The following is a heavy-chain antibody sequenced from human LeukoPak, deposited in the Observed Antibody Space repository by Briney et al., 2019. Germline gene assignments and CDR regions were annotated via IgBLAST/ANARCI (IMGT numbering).Heavy chain of an antibody. CDR2: IYTSGST. Sequence: SETLSLTCTVSGGSISSGSYYWSWIRQPPGKGLEWIGRIYTSGSTNYNPSLKSRVTISVDTSKNQFSLKLSSVTAADTAVYYWATVRDSSGWDPPLYYYYCYMDVWGKGTTVTISS. V-gene: IGHV4-61*02. D-gene: IGHD6-19*01. CDR3: ATVRDSSGWDPPLYYYYCYMDV. CDR1: GGSISSGSYY. J-gene: IGHJ6*03.